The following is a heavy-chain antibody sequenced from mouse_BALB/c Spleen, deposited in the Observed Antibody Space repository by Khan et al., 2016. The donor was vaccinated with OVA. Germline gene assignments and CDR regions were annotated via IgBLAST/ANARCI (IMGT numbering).Heavy chain of an antibody. CDR1: GYTFTTYC. V-gene: IGHV1-7*01. D-gene: IGHD2-14*01. Sequence: QVQLKQSGAELVKPGASVKMSCKASGYTFTTYCMHWVKQRPGQGLEWIGYINPSSGYTNYNEKFKGRATLSADKSSSTAYMQLSSLTSEDSAVYCCRTDRIDYWGQGTTLTVSS. CDR3: RTDRIDY. J-gene: IGHJ2*01. CDR2: INPSSGYT.